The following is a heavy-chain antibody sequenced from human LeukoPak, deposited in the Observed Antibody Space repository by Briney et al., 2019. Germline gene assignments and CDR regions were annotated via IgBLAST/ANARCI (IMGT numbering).Heavy chain of an antibody. CDR3: ARVGPTQLLRYLDWLSLAWFDP. D-gene: IGHD3-9*01. CDR2: IIPIFGTA. CDR1: GGTFSSYA. J-gene: IGHJ5*02. Sequence: ASVKVSCKASGGTFSSYAISWVRQAPGQGLEWMGGIIPIFGTANYAQKFQGRVTITADESTSTAYMELSSLRSEDTAVYYCARVGPTQLLRYLDWLSLAWFDPWGQGTLVTVSS. V-gene: IGHV1-69*01.